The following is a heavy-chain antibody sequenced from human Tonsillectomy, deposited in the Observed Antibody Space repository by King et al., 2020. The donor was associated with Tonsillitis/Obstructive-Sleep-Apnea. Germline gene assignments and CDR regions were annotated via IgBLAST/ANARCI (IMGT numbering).Heavy chain of an antibody. V-gene: IGHV1-69*01. CDR1: GGTFSSYA. Sequence: VQLVQSGAEVKKPGSSVKVSCKASGGTFSSYAISWVRQAPGQGLEWMGGIIPIFGTANYAQKFQGRVTITADESTSTAYMELSSLRSEGTAVYYCVRTSYSSSSPYYYYYYMDVWGKGTTVTVSS. CDR3: VRTSYSSSSPYYYYYYMDV. J-gene: IGHJ6*03. D-gene: IGHD6-6*01. CDR2: IIPIFGTA.